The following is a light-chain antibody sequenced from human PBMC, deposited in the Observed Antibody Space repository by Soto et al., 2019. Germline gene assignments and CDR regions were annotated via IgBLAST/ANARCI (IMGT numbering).Light chain of an antibody. J-gene: IGKJ5*01. V-gene: IGKV3-20*01. Sequence: EIGWTQSPGTLSLSPGERATLSCRAIQSVSSSYLAWYQQKPGQAPILLIYGAPSRATGIPDRFSGSGSGKHCSLTIRRMELEDFAVYYCKQYGSSASGTCRQGTRLEIK. CDR3: KQYGSSASGT. CDR1: QSVSSSY. CDR2: GAP.